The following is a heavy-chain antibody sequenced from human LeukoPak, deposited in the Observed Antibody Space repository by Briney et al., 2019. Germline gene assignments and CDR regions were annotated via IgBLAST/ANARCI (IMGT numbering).Heavy chain of an antibody. Sequence: SETLSLTCTVSGGSISSYYWSWIRQPPGKGLEWIGYIYTSGSTNYNPSLKSRVTISVDTSKNQFSLKLSSVTAADTAVYYCARAEIAAVSGYYYMDVWGKGTTVTVSS. CDR3: ARAEIAAVSGYYYMDV. J-gene: IGHJ6*03. CDR2: IYTSGST. CDR1: GGSISSYY. D-gene: IGHD6-13*01. V-gene: IGHV4-4*09.